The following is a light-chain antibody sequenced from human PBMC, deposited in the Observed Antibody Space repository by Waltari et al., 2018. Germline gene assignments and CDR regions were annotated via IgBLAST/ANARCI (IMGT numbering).Light chain of an antibody. CDR2: SPS. CDR1: QGINSY. J-gene: IGKJ5*01. V-gene: IGKV1-9*01. CDR3: QQLNSYPFT. Sequence: DIQLTQSPSFLSASVGDRVTITCRARQGINSYLAWYQQKPGKAPKFVTFSPSTLQSGVPSRFSGSGSGTEFTLIISNLQPEDCATYYCQQLNSYPFTFGQGKRLEIK.